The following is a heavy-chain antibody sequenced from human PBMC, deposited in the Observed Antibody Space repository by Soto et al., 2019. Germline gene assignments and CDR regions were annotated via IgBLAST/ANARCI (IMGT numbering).Heavy chain of an antibody. CDR1: GFTVSSNY. CDR3: ARGIAAAGTEYFQH. J-gene: IGHJ1*01. D-gene: IGHD6-13*01. V-gene: IGHV3-53*04. CDR2: IYSGGST. Sequence: GGSLRLSCAASGFTVSSNYMSWVRQAPGKGLEWVSVIYSGGSTYYADSVKGRFTISRHNSKDTLYLQMNSLRAEDTAVYYCARGIAAAGTEYFQHWGQGTLVTVSS.